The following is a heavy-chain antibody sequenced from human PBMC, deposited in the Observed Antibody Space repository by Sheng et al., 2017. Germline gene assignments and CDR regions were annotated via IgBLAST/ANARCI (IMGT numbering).Heavy chain of an antibody. CDR2: IIPIFGTA. CDR1: GGTFSSYA. J-gene: IGHJ6*02. CDR3: ARDSYGSGSLQWGYYYYGMDV. V-gene: IGHV1-69*13. Sequence: QVQLVHSGAEVKKPGSSVKVSCKASGGTFSSYAISWVRQAPGQGLEWMGGIIPIFGTANYAQKFQGRVTITADESTSTAYMELSSLRSEDTAVYYCARDSYGSGSLQWGYYYYGMDVWGQGTTVTVSS. D-gene: IGHD3-10*01.